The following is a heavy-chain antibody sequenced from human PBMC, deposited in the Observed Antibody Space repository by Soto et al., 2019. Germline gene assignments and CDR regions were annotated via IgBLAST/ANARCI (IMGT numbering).Heavy chain of an antibody. CDR1: GGTFSSYT. CDR2: IIPILGIA. V-gene: IGHV1-69*04. J-gene: IGHJ4*02. D-gene: IGHD3-22*01. Sequence: SVKVSCKASGGTFSSYTISWVRQAPGQGLEWMGRIIPILGIANYAQKFQGRVTITADKSTSTAYMELSSLRSEDTAVYYCEIDRYYYDSSGSLPFDYWGQGTLVNVSS. CDR3: EIDRYYYDSSGSLPFDY.